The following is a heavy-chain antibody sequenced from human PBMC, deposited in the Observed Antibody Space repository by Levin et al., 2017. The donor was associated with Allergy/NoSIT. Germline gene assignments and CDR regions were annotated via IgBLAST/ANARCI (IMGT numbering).Heavy chain of an antibody. CDR2: IWYDGSDK. J-gene: IGHJ4*02. Sequence: GGSLRLSCAASGFTFSTYGMHWVRQAPGKGLESVAVIWYDGSDKYYADSVKGRFTISRDNSKNTLYLQMNSLRVEDTAVYYCARDPRGTVVRGYFDYWGQGTLVTVSS. CDR3: ARDPRGTVVRGYFDY. V-gene: IGHV3-33*01. D-gene: IGHD4-23*01. CDR1: GFTFSTYG.